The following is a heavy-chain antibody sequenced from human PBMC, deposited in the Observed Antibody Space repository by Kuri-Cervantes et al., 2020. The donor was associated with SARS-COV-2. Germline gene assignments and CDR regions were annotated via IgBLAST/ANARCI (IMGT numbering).Heavy chain of an antibody. V-gene: IGHV1-24*01. J-gene: IGHJ4*02. CDR2: FDPEDGET. CDR3: ATGVAHQPEY. Sequence: ASVKVSCKASGYTFTGYYMHWVRQAPGKGLEWMGGFDPEDGETIYAQKFQGRVTMTEDTSTDTAYMELSSLRSEDTAVYYYATGVAHQPEYWGQGTLVTVSS. CDR1: GYTFTGYY.